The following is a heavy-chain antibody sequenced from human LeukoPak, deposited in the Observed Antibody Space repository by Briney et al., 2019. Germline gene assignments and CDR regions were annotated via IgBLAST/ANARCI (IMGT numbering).Heavy chain of an antibody. J-gene: IGHJ4*02. CDR3: AREGYGGYGLDY. CDR2: IYYSGST. D-gene: IGHD5-12*01. Sequence: KTSETLSLTCTVSGGSISSGDYYWSWIRQPPGKGLEWIGYIYYSGSTYYNPSLKSRVTISVDTSKNQSSLKLSSVTAADTAVYYCAREGYGGYGLDYWGQGTLVTVSS. CDR1: GGSISSGDYY. V-gene: IGHV4-30-4*01.